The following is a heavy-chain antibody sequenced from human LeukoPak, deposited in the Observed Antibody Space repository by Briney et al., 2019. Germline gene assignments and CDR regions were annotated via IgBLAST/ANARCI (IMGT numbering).Heavy chain of an antibody. CDR1: GGSFSGYY. Sequence: SETLSLTCAVYGGSFSGYYWSWIRQPPGKGLEWIGEINHSGSTNYNPSLKSRVTTSVDTSKNQFSLKLSSVTAADTAVYYCARDLIADYVWGSYRYSDAFDIWGQGTMVTVSS. CDR2: INHSGST. V-gene: IGHV4-34*01. J-gene: IGHJ3*02. D-gene: IGHD3-16*02. CDR3: ARDLIADYVWGSYRYSDAFDI.